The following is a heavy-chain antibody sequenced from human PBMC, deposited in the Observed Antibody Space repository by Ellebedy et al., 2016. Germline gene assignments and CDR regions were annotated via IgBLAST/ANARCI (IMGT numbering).Heavy chain of an antibody. CDR3: ARESPSSGWYPPLSYYYYGMDV. J-gene: IGHJ6*02. V-gene: IGHV3-7*04. Sequence: GESLKISCAASGFTFSSYWMSWVRQAPGKGLEWVANIKQDGSEKYYVDSVKGRFNISRDNAKNSLYLQMNSLRAEDTAVYYCARESPSSGWYPPLSYYYYGMDVWGQGTTVTVSS. CDR1: GFTFSSYW. CDR2: IKQDGSEK. D-gene: IGHD6-19*01.